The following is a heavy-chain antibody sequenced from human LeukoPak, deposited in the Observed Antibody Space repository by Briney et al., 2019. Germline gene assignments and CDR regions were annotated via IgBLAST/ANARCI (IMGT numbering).Heavy chain of an antibody. CDR3: AREGGSSSWYDY. CDR2: INPSGGYT. Sequence: GASVKVSCKASGYTFTSYYMHWVRQAPGQGLEWVGTINPSGGYTSYAQKLQGRVTMTRDTSTSTLYMEMSSLRSEDTALYYCAREGGSSSWYDYWGQGTLVTVSS. D-gene: IGHD6-13*01. CDR1: GYTFTSYY. J-gene: IGHJ4*02. V-gene: IGHV1-46*04.